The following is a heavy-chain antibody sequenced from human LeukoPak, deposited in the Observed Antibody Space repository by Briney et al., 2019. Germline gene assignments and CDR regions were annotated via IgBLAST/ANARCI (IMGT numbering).Heavy chain of an antibody. V-gene: IGHV4-34*06. CDR2: INHSGST. D-gene: IGHD4/OR15-4a*01. CDR1: GGSFSGYY. CDR3: ATGAVAPKY. Sequence: SETLSLTCAVYGGSFSGYYWSWIRQPPGKGLEWIGEINHSGSTNYNPSLKSRVTMSVDTSKNHFSLNLDSVTAADTAVYYCATGAVAPKYWGQGTLVSVSS. J-gene: IGHJ4*02.